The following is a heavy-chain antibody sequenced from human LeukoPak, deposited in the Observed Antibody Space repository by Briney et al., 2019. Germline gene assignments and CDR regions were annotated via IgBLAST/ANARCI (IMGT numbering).Heavy chain of an antibody. CDR3: ARGAHTAMVEGAFDI. J-gene: IGHJ3*02. CDR2: INPSGGST. Sequence: ASVKVSCKASGYTFTSYYMHWVRQAPGQGLEWMGIINPSGGSTSYAQKFQGRVTMTRDTSTSTVYMELSSLRSEDTAVYYCARGAHTAMVEGAFDIWGQGTMVTVSS. D-gene: IGHD5-18*01. V-gene: IGHV1-46*01. CDR1: GYTFTSYY.